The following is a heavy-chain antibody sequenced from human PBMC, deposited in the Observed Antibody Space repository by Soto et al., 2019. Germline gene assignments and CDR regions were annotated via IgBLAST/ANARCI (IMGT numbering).Heavy chain of an antibody. V-gene: IGHV3-48*01. Sequence: EVQLVESGGGLVQPGGSLRLSCAAPGFTFSSYSMHWVRQAPGKGLEWVSYISSSSSTIYYADSVKGRFTISRDNAKNSLYLQMNSLRTEDTAVYYCAREGWPFDYWGQGTLVTVSS. CDR1: GFTFSSYS. CDR2: ISSSSSTI. J-gene: IGHJ4*02. CDR3: AREGWPFDY.